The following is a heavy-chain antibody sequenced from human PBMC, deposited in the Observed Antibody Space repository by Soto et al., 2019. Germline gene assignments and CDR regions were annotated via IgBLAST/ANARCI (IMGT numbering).Heavy chain of an antibody. Sequence: SETLSLTCTVSGASISGDYWSWIRQPPGKELEWIGYIDFSGSTNYNPSLKSRVAMSVDTSKNQFSLELRSVIAADTAVYFCARGGSGGKWRYYIDXWGQGTEVTVSS. J-gene: IGHJ4*02. D-gene: IGHD2-15*01. CDR3: ARGGSGGKWRYYIDX. CDR1: GASISGDY. CDR2: IDFSGST. V-gene: IGHV4-59*01.